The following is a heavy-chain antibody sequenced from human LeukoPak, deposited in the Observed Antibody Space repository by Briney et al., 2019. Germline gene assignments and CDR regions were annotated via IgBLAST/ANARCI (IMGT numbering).Heavy chain of an antibody. CDR1: GFTFSNYW. Sequence: PGGSLRLSCAASGFTFSNYWMHWVRQAPGKGLVWVSRINSDGSSTTYADSVKGRFTISRDNGQNTLYLQMNSQRAKDTAVYYCAREGRGYSYAFEYWGQGTLVTVSS. J-gene: IGHJ4*02. D-gene: IGHD5-18*01. CDR3: AREGRGYSYAFEY. CDR2: INSDGSST. V-gene: IGHV3-74*01.